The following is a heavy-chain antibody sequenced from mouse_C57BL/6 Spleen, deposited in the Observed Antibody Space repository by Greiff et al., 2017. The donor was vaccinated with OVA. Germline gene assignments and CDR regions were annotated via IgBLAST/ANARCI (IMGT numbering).Heavy chain of an antibody. CDR3: ARGDYGSSYSYWYFDV. Sequence: EVKLVESGGGLVKPGGSLKLSCAASGFTFSDYGMHWVRQAPEKGLEWVAYISSGSSTIYYADTVKGRFTISRDNAKNTLFLQMTSLRSEDTAMYYCARGDYGSSYSYWYFDVWGTGTTVTVSS. D-gene: IGHD1-1*01. V-gene: IGHV5-17*01. J-gene: IGHJ1*03. CDR2: ISSGSSTI. CDR1: GFTFSDYG.